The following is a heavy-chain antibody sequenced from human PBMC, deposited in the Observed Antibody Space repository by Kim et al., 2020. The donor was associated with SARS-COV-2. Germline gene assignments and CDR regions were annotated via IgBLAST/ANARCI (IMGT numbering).Heavy chain of an antibody. CDR2: IWYDGSNK. CDR1: GFTFSSYA. D-gene: IGHD3-22*01. J-gene: IGHJ6*02. V-gene: IGHV3-33*06. CDR3: AKESAYYDSSGSDYYYYYGMDV. Sequence: GGSLRLSCAASGFTFSSYAMHWVRQAPGKGLEWVAVIWYDGSNKYYADSVKGRFTISGDNSKNTLYLQMNSLRAEDTAVYYCAKESAYYDSSGSDYYYYYGMDVWGQGTTVTVSS.